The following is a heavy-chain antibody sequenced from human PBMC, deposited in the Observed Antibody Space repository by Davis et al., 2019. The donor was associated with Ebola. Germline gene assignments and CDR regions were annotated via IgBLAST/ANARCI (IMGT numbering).Heavy chain of an antibody. CDR2: IYYNGNN. CDR3: ARFRTVATGFDF. Sequence: MPGGSLRLSCTVSGDSISGSIYYWAWIRQSPEKGLEWIATIYYNGNNNYAPSLKSRATISVDTSKNQFSLKLHSVSATDTAVYYCARFRTVATGFDFWGQGALVSVSS. V-gene: IGHV4-39*01. CDR1: GDSISGSIYY. D-gene: IGHD5-12*01. J-gene: IGHJ4*02.